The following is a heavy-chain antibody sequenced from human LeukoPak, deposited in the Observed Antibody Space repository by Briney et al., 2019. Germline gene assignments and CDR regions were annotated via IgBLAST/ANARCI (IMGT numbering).Heavy chain of an antibody. Sequence: GGSLRLSCAASGFTFSSYSMNWVRQAPGKGLEWVANIKQDGSEKYYVDSVKGRFTISRDNAKNSLYLQMNSLRAEDTAVYYCARPGYSSSRVYYYYMDVWGKGTTVTVSS. J-gene: IGHJ6*03. CDR1: GFTFSSYS. V-gene: IGHV3-7*01. D-gene: IGHD6-6*01. CDR2: IKQDGSEK. CDR3: ARPGYSSSRVYYYYMDV.